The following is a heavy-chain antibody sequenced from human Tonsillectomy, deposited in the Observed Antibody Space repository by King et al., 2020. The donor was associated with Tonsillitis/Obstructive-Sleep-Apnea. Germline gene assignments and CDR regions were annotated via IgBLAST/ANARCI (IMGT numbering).Heavy chain of an antibody. Sequence: VQLVESGGGLVQPGGSLRLSCAASGFTFTSYAMSWVRQAPGKGLEWVSSISGSGGSIYYAGSVKGRFTISRDNSKNTLYLQMNSLSAQDTAVYYCAKSEGSACPTPSDYWGQGTLVTVSS. D-gene: IGHD6-19*01. CDR1: GFTFTSYA. V-gene: IGHV3-23*04. J-gene: IGHJ4*02. CDR2: ISGSGGSI. CDR3: AKSEGSACPTPSDY.